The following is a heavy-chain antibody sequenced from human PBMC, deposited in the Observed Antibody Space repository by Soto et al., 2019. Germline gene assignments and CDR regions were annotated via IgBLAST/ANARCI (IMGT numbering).Heavy chain of an antibody. J-gene: IGHJ6*03. CDR2: IYYTGST. CDR3: AYAAAGTAYCSYYYDMHV. CDR1: GGSISTYY. D-gene: IGHD6-13*01. V-gene: IGHV4-59*01. Sequence: PSETLSLTCSVSGGSISTYYWSWIRQPPGKGLEWIGYIYYTGSTAYNPSLKSRVTISVDTSKNQFSLKLSSVTAADTAVYYCAYAAAGTAYCSYYYDMHVWGKGSTVTVSS.